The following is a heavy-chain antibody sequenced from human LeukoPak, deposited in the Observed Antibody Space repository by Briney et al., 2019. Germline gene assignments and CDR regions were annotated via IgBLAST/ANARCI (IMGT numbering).Heavy chain of an antibody. V-gene: IGHV4-34*01. Sequence: SETLSLTCAVYGGSFSGYYWGWIRQPPGKGLEWIGEINHSGSTNYNPSLKSRVTISVDTSKNQFSLKLSSVTAADTAVYYCARGEIVVVPAAIPYWFDPWGQGTLVTVSS. CDR2: INHSGST. D-gene: IGHD2-2*01. CDR1: GGSFSGYY. CDR3: ARGEIVVVPAAIPYWFDP. J-gene: IGHJ5*02.